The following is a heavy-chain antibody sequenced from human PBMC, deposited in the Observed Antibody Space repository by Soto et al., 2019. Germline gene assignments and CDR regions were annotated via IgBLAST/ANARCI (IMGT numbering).Heavy chain of an antibody. V-gene: IGHV4-59*08. J-gene: IGHJ4*02. CDR3: ATATSYCSGGNCYTTFDY. D-gene: IGHD2-15*01. CDR2: IYYSGST. Sequence: SETLSLTCTVSGGSIRSNYWSWIRQPPGKGLEWIGYIYYSGSTNYNPSLKSRVTISVDTSKNQFSLRLSSVTAADTAVYYCATATSYCSGGNCYTTFDYWGQGTLVTVSS. CDR1: GGSIRSNY.